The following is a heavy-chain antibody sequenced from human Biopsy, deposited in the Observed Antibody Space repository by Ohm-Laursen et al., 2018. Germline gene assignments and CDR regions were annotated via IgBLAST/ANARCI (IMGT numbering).Heavy chain of an antibody. CDR2: ISPSSGGT. V-gene: IGHV1-2*02. CDR1: GYTFTDYF. Sequence: GSSVKVSCKASGYTFTDYFLHWVRQAPGQGPEWMGWISPSSGGTNYAQKFQGRVTMIRDTSATTGYMELSSLRSDDTAVYYCARDIMNPIGGLVARSDGFDVWGQGTMVTVSS. CDR3: ARDIMNPIGGLVARSDGFDV. J-gene: IGHJ3*01. D-gene: IGHD3-16*02.